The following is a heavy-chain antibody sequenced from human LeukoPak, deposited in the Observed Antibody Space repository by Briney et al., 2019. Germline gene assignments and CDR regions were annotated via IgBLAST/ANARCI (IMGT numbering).Heavy chain of an antibody. Sequence: GASVKVSCKASGYTFTSYAMNWVRQAPGQGLEWMGWINTNTGNPTYAQGFTGRFVFSLDTSVSTAYLQISSLKASDTAMYYCARPSRLGYCSSTSCYENAFDIWGQGTMVTVSS. CDR3: ARPSRLGYCSSTSCYENAFDI. J-gene: IGHJ3*02. V-gene: IGHV7-4-1*02. D-gene: IGHD2-2*01. CDR2: INTNTGNP. CDR1: GYTFTSYA.